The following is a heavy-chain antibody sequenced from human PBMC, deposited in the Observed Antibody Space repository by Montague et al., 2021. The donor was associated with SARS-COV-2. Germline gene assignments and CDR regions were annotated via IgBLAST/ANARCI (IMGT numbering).Heavy chain of an antibody. V-gene: IGHV4-59*08. J-gene: IGHJ4*02. D-gene: IGHD2-15*01. CDR2: ISDSGST. CDR1: GGSISSFY. CDR3: ARHYSATRSAVY. Sequence: SETLSLTCTVSGGSISSFYWSWFRQPPGKGLERIGYISDSGSTNYNPSLTSRVTMSVDTSKNQFSLKVNSVTAADTAVYYCARHYSATRSAVYWGQGTLVTVSS.